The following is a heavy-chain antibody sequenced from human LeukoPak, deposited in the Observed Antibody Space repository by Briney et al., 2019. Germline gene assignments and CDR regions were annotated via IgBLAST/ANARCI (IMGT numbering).Heavy chain of an antibody. V-gene: IGHV4-39*01. Sequence: PSETLSLTCTVSGGSISSRPYCWGWIRQPPGKGLEWLGRFYYSGSTYYKPSLKSRVTISVDTSKNQISLKLSSVTAADTAVYYCARLVVSSWYHEVLLGRDYWGQGTLVTVSS. J-gene: IGHJ4*02. CDR3: ARLVVSSWYHEVLLGRDY. D-gene: IGHD6-13*01. CDR2: FYYSGST. CDR1: GGSISSRPYC.